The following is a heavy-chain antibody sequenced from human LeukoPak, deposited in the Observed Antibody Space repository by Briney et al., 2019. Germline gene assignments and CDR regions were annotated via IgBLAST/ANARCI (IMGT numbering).Heavy chain of an antibody. V-gene: IGHV4-4*07. D-gene: IGHD3-10*01. CDR2: IYTSGST. J-gene: IGHJ5*02. CDR3: ARTVLLWFGEENWFDP. Sequence: SETLSLTCTVSGGSISSYYWSWIRQPAGKGLEWIGRIYTSGSTNYNPSLKSRVTISVDTSKNQFSLKLSSVTAADTAVYYCARTVLLWFGEENWFDPWGQGTLVTVSS. CDR1: GGSISSYY.